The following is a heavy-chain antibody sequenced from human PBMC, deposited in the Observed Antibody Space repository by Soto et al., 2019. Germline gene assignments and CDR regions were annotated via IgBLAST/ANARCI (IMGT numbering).Heavy chain of an antibody. V-gene: IGHV4-59*01. Sequence: QVQLQESGPGLVKPSETLSLICTVSGGSIGIYYWNWIRQSPGKGLEWIGYVHHSGTTSYNPSLEDRATISLDTSKNQFSLRLSSVTAADPAVYYCARRWSGTDYWGQGTLVTVSS. J-gene: IGHJ4*02. CDR2: VHHSGTT. D-gene: IGHD3-10*01. CDR3: ARRWSGTDY. CDR1: GGSIGIYY.